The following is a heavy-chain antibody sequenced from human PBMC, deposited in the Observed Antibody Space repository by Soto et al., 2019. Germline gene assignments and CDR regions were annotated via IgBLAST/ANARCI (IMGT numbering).Heavy chain of an antibody. J-gene: IGHJ3*02. D-gene: IGHD5-12*01. V-gene: IGHV3-48*03. CDR3: TKEKSVMYSGYDAFDI. CDR1: GFTFSSYE. CDR2: ISSSGNI. Sequence: HPGGSLRLSCAASGFTFSSYEMDWVRQAPGKGLEWVAYISSSGNIMYGESVMGRFTISRDNADNSLYLQMNSLTAEDTAVYYCTKEKSVMYSGYDAFDIWGRGTMVTVSS.